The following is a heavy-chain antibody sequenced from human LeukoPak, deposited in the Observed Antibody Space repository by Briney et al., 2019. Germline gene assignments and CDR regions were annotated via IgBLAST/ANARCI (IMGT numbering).Heavy chain of an antibody. J-gene: IGHJ4*02. CDR3: ARDYYDSNGYSFDY. CDR1: GFTFSSYA. D-gene: IGHD3-22*01. CDR2: ISYDGSNQ. Sequence: PGGSLRLSCTASGFTFSSYAIHWVRQAPGKGLEWVTVISYDGSNQYYADSVKGRFTISRDNSNNTLYLQMDSLRAEDTAMYYCARDYYDSNGYSFDYWGQGTLVTVSS. V-gene: IGHV3-30-3*01.